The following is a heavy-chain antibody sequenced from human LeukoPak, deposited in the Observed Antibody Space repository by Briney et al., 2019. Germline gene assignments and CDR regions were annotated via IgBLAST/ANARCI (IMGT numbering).Heavy chain of an antibody. CDR2: ISSSSSYI. J-gene: IGHJ4*02. CDR1: GFTFSSYS. D-gene: IGHD2-2*01. Sequence: GGSLRLSCAASGFTFSSYSMNWVRQAPGKGLEWVSSISSSSSYIYYADSVKGRFTISRDNAKNSLYLQMNSLRAEDTAVYYCARVRCSSTSCYVGGYFDYWGQGTLVTVSS. CDR3: ARVRCSSTSCYVGGYFDY. V-gene: IGHV3-21*01.